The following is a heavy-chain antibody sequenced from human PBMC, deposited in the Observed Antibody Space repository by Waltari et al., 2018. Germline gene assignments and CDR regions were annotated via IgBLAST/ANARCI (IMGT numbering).Heavy chain of an antibody. CDR3: AKMAAKVGAHDAFDI. J-gene: IGHJ3*02. Sequence: QVQLQESGPGLVKPSENLSLNRTVSGGSVDNFYRSWIRQPAGKGLEWIGRIYANGNTNYNPSLKTRVTMSEDMSKNEVSLTLTSVTAADTAVYYCAKMAAKVGAHDAFDIWGQGTMVIVSS. D-gene: IGHD1-26*01. V-gene: IGHV4-4*07. CDR2: IYANGNT. CDR1: GGSVDNFY.